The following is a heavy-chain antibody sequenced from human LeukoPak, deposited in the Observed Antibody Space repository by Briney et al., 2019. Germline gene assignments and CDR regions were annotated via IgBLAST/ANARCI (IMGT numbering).Heavy chain of an antibody. D-gene: IGHD6-19*01. V-gene: IGHV3-23*01. CDR1: GFTFSSYA. Sequence: GGSLRLSCAASGFTFSSYAMSWVRQAPGKGLEWVSAISGSGGSTYYADPVKGRFTISRDNSKNTLYLQMNSLRAEDTAVYYCAKDLSGLLGGDYWGQGTLVTVSS. J-gene: IGHJ4*02. CDR2: ISGSGGST. CDR3: AKDLSGLLGGDY.